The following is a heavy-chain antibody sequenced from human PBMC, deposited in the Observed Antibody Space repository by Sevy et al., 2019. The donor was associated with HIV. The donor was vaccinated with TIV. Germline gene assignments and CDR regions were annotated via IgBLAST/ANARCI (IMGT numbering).Heavy chain of an antibody. CDR1: GFTFSNYA. CDR3: AKDLASRVQEEWFDS. CDR2: IRASGGST. V-gene: IGHV3-23*01. D-gene: IGHD6-19*01. Sequence: GGSLRLSCIVSGFTFSNYAMSWVRQAPGKGLEWVSAIRASGGSTYYADSVKGRFTISRDNSKNTLYLQMNSLRPDDTAVYYCAKDLASRVQEEWFDSWGQGTLVTVSS. J-gene: IGHJ5*01.